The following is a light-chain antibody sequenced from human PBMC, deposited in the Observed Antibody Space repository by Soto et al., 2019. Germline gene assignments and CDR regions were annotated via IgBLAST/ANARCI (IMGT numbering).Light chain of an antibody. CDR1: SSDVGGYNY. J-gene: IGLJ1*01. Sequence: QSVLTQPASVSGSPAQSITISCTGTSSDVGGYNYVSWYQHHPGKAPKLIIYEVSYRPSGVPDRFSGSKSVTSASLAITGLQAEDEADYYCQSYDSSLSGSVFGTGTKVTVL. V-gene: IGLV2-14*01. CDR2: EVS. CDR3: QSYDSSLSGSV.